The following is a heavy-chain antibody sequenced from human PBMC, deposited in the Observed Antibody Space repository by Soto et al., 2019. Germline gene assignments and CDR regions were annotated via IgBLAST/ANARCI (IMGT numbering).Heavy chain of an antibody. CDR3: ARGPPSYYDSSGYYKYFDY. V-gene: IGHV1-18*01. D-gene: IGHD3-22*01. Sequence: ASVKVSCKASGYTFTSYGISWVRQAPGQGLERMGWISTHNGNTNYAQKLQGRVTMTTDTSTSTAYMELRSLRSDDTAVYYCARGPPSYYDSSGYYKYFDYWGQGTLVTVSS. CDR2: ISTHNGNT. CDR1: GYTFTSYG. J-gene: IGHJ4*02.